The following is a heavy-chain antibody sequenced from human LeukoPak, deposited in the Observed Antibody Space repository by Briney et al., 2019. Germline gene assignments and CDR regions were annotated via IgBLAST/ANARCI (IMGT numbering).Heavy chain of an antibody. J-gene: IGHJ4*02. V-gene: IGHV3-30*03. Sequence: GGSLRLSCAASGFTFSSYGMHWVRQAPGKGLEWVAVISYDGSNKYYADSVKGRFTISRDNSKNTLYLQMNSLRAEDTAVYYCARDLWDTAMVTADYWGQGTLVTVSS. CDR2: ISYDGSNK. CDR1: GFTFSSYG. CDR3: ARDLWDTAMVTADY. D-gene: IGHD5-18*01.